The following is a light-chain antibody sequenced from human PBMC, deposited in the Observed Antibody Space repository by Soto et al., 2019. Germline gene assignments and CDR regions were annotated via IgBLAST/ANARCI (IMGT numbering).Light chain of an antibody. J-gene: IGLJ2*01. Sequence: QSALTQPPSASGSPGQSVTISCTGTSSDVGAYNYVSWYQQHPGKAPKVLIYEVSKRPSGVSDRFSGSKSGNTASLTVSGLQAEDEADYYCSSYAGSNTHVVFGGGTKLTVL. CDR1: SSDVGAYNY. CDR3: SSYAGSNTHVV. CDR2: EVS. V-gene: IGLV2-8*01.